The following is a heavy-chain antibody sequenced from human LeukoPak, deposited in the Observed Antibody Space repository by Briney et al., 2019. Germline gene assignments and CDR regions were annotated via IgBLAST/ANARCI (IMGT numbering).Heavy chain of an antibody. CDR1: GASISSHY. Sequence: SETLSLTCAVSGASISSHYWSWIRQPPGKGLEWIVDTSSSISDNPSLKSRVAVSVDPSQNQVSLSLTSVTAADTAVYYCARVLAIFGLDTTDFYMDVWGKGTTVTVSS. V-gene: IGHV4-59*11. CDR2: TSSSI. CDR3: ARVLAIFGLDTTDFYMDV. J-gene: IGHJ6*03. D-gene: IGHD3/OR15-3a*01.